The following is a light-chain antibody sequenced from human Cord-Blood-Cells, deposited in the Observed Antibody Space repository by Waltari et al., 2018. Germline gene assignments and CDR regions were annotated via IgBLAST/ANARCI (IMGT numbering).Light chain of an antibody. CDR2: DVS. CDR1: SSDVGGANS. V-gene: IGLV2-11*01. J-gene: IGLJ2*01. CDR3: CSYAGSYTLV. Sequence: QSALTQPRSVSGSPGPSVTISCTGTSSDVGGANSVSWYQQHPGKAPKLMIYDVSKRPSGVPDRFSGSKSGNTASLTISGLQAEDEADYYCCSYAGSYTLVFGGGTKPTVL.